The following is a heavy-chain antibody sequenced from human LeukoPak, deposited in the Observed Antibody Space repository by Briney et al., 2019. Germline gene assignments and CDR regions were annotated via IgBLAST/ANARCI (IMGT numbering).Heavy chain of an antibody. D-gene: IGHD3-22*01. Sequence: GGSLRLSCAVSGITLNNYGMSWVRQAPGKGLEWVAGISGSGGSTNYADSVKGRFTISRDNPKNTLYLQMTSLRAEDTAVYFCAKRGVVIRVILVAFHKEAYYFDSWGQGALVTVSS. V-gene: IGHV3-23*01. CDR2: ISGSGGST. J-gene: IGHJ4*02. CDR3: AKRGVVIRVILVAFHKEAYYFDS. CDR1: GITLNNYG.